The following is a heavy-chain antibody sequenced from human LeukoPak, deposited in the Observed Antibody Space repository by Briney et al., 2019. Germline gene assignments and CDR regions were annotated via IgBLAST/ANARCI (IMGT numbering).Heavy chain of an antibody. J-gene: IGHJ3*02. CDR3: ARGGPSTIFGVVIITASAFDI. D-gene: IGHD3-3*01. V-gene: IGHV3-21*01. CDR1: GFTFSSYS. Sequence: GGSLRLSCAASGFTFSSYSMNWVRQAPGKGLEWVSSISSSSSYIYYADSVKGRFTISRDNAKNSLYLQMNSLRAEDTAVYYCARGGPSTIFGVVIITASAFDIWGQGTKVTVSS. CDR2: ISSSSSYI.